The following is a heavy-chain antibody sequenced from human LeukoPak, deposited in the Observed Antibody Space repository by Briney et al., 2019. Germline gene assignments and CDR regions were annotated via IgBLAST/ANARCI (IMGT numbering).Heavy chain of an antibody. CDR3: ARDGGIPGPFDY. V-gene: IGHV1-46*01. Sequence: ASVKVSCKASGYTFTSYDINWVRQAPGQGLEWMGIINPSGGRTSYAQKFQGRVTMTRDMSTSTVYMELSSLRSEDTAVYYCARDGGIPGPFDYWGQGTLVTVSS. CDR2: INPSGGRT. CDR1: GYTFTSYD. D-gene: IGHD5-18*01. J-gene: IGHJ4*02.